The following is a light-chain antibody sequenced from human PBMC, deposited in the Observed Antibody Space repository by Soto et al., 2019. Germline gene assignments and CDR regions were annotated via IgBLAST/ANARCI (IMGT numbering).Light chain of an antibody. V-gene: IGLV1-44*01. CDR1: RSNIGKNA. J-gene: IGLJ2*01. Sequence: QLVLTQPPSASGTPGQRVTLSCSGSRSNIGKNAVSWYHQFPGTAPKLLMYNNYQRPSGVPDRFAGSKSGTSASLAISGLQSEDEAVYYCAVWDDSLNGPAFGGGTKVTVL. CDR3: AVWDDSLNGPA. CDR2: NNY.